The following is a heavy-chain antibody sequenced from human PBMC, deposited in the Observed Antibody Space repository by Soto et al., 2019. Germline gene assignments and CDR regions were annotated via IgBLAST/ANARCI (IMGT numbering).Heavy chain of an antibody. V-gene: IGHV4-61*01. D-gene: IGHD2-15*01. J-gene: IGHJ4*02. Sequence: QVQLQESGPGLVKPSETLSLTCTVSGGSVSSGSYYWSWIRQPPGKGLEWIGYIYYSGRTNYNPSLQRRATISVDTSKNQFSLKLGSVTAADTAVYYCAREPRPRRSGPTHKGYYFDYRGPGTLVTVSS. CDR1: GGSVSSGSYY. CDR3: AREPRPRRSGPTHKGYYFDY. CDR2: IYYSGRT.